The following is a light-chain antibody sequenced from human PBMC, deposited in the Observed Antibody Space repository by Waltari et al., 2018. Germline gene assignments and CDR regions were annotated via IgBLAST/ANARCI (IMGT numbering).Light chain of an antibody. Sequence: QSVLTQPPSASGTPGQRVTISCSGSSSNIGVNTVNWYQQLPGTAPQLFIFNNSRRPSGVPDRFSGSKSGTSASLAISGLQSEDEADYYCVAWDDSLNGYVFGSGTKVTVL. J-gene: IGLJ1*01. CDR3: VAWDDSLNGYV. CDR1: SSNIGVNT. V-gene: IGLV1-44*01. CDR2: NNS.